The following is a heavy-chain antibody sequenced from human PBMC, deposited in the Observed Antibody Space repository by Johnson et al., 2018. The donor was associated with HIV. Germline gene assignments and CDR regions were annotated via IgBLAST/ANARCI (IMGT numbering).Heavy chain of an antibody. CDR2: IRSKAYGGTT. D-gene: IGHD4-11*01. CDR3: ARMDYSNYEEAFDI. J-gene: IGHJ3*02. V-gene: IGHV3-49*03. Sequence: EVQLVESGGGLVQPGRSLRLSCTASGFTFGDYAMSWFRQAPGKGLEWVGFIRSKAYGGTTEYAASVKGRFTISRDNAKNALYLQMNSLRAEDTAVYYGARMDYSNYEEAFDIWGQGTMVTVSS. CDR1: GFTFGDYA.